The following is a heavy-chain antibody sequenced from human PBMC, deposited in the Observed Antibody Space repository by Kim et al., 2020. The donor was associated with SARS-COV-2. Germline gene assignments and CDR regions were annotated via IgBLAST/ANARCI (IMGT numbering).Heavy chain of an antibody. J-gene: IGHJ5*02. V-gene: IGHV3-48*02. D-gene: IGHD2-15*01. CDR2: INYSSGTI. Sequence: GGSLRLSCAASGFTFNGYTMNWVRQAPGKGLEWVSGINYSSGTIGYADSVKGRFTISRDNAKNSLYLQMNSLRDEDTAVYFCARARIIDANWVGPWGQGAPVIVSS. CDR1: GFTFNGYT. CDR3: ARARIIDANWVGP.